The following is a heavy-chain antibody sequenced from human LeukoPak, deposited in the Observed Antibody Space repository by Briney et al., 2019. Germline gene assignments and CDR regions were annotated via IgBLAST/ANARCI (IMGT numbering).Heavy chain of an antibody. J-gene: IGHJ5*02. CDR1: GGTFSSYA. D-gene: IGHD5-24*01. V-gene: IGHV1-69*13. CDR2: IIPIFGTA. Sequence: ASVKVSCKASGGTFSSYAISWVRQAPGQGLEWMGGIIPIFGTANYAQKFQGRVTMTADESTSTAYMELSSLRSEDTAVYYCARERRARWLQQMSSWFDPWGQGTLVTVSS. CDR3: ARERRARWLQQMSSWFDP.